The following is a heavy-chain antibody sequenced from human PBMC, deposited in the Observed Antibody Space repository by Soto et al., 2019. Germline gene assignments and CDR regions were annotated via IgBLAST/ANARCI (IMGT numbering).Heavy chain of an antibody. D-gene: IGHD3-3*01. Sequence: EVQLVESGGGLVQPGGSLRLSCAASGFTFSSHEMNWVRQAPGTGLELVSYIDFSGSRTDYADSVKGRFTISSDNAKKFFYRLTCSLRAKATALYYCGRERDLLVPTYSDYWGHGTLVTVSS. V-gene: IGHV3-48*03. J-gene: IGHJ4*01. CDR2: IDFSGSRT. CDR3: GRERDLLVPTYSDY. CDR1: GFTFSSHE.